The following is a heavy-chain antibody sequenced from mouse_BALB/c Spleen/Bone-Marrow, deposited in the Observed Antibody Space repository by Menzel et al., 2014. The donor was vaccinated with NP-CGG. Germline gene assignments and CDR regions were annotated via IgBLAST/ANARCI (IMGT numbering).Heavy chain of an antibody. J-gene: IGHJ3*01. CDR2: INSDGGST. V-gene: IGHV5-6-2*01. CDR3: ARQGGNYPFAY. CDR1: GFTFSTYY. D-gene: IGHD2-1*01. Sequence: DVKLVESGGGLVKLGGSLKLSCAASGFTFSTYYMSWVRQTPEERLELVAAINSDGGSTYYPDTVKGRFTISRDNAKNTLYLQMSSLKSEDTALYYCARQGGNYPFAYWGQGTLVTVSA.